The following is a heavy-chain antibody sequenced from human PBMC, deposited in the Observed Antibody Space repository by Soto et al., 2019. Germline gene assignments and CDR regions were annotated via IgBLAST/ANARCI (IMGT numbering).Heavy chain of an antibody. V-gene: IGHV4-34*01. J-gene: IGHJ6*02. D-gene: IGHD3-3*01. CDR1: GGSFSGYY. CDR2: INHSGST. Sequence: SETLSLTCAVYGGSFSGYYWSWIRQPPGKGLEWSGEINHSGSTNYNPSLKSRVTISVDTSKNQFSLKLSSVTAADTAVYYCARVTLHYYDFWSGFRTQYGMDVWGQGTTVTVSS. CDR3: ARVTLHYYDFWSGFRTQYGMDV.